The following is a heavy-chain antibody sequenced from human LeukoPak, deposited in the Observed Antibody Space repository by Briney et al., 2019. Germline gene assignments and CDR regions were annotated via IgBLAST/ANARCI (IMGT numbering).Heavy chain of an antibody. CDR2: ISAYNGNT. J-gene: IGHJ5*02. CDR3: ALVLARSYYNGGFDP. V-gene: IGHV1-18*01. Sequence: GASVRVSCKASGYTFTSYGISWVRQAPGQGLEWMGWISAYNGNTNYAQKLQGRVTMTTDTSTSTAYMELRSLRSDDTAVYYCALVLARSYYNGGFDPWGQGTLVTVSS. D-gene: IGHD3-10*01. CDR1: GYTFTSYG.